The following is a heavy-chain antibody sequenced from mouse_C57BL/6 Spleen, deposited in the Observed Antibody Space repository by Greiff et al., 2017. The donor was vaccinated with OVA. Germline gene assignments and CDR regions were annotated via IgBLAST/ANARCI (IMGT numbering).Heavy chain of an antibody. J-gene: IGHJ2*01. CDR3: AGDLIYDGYYCDY. V-gene: IGHV5-17*01. CDR2: ISSGSSTI. D-gene: IGHD2-3*01. CDR1: GFTFSDYG. Sequence: DVKLVESGGGLVKPGGSLKLSCAASGFTFSDYGMHWVRQAPEKGLEWVAYISSGSSTIYYAATVKGRFTISRDNAKNTLFLQMTSLRSEDTAMYYCAGDLIYDGYYCDYWGQGTTLTVSS.